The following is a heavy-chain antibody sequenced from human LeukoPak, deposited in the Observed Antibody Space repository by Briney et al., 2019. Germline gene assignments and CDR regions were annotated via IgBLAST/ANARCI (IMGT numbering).Heavy chain of an antibody. Sequence: SVKVSCKASGGTFSSYAISWVRQAPGQGLEWMGGIIPIFGTANYAQKFQGRVTITADESTSTAYMELSSLRSEDTAVYYCASLWLNYYYYYGMDVWGQGTLVTVSS. V-gene: IGHV1-69*13. CDR2: IIPIFGTA. CDR1: GGTFSSYA. D-gene: IGHD5-18*01. J-gene: IGHJ6*02. CDR3: ASLWLNYYYYYGMDV.